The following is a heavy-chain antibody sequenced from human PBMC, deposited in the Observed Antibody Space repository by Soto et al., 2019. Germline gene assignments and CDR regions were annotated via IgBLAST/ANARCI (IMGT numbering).Heavy chain of an antibody. CDR1: GYTFTSYG. V-gene: IGHV1-18*01. CDR3: AGEVPTVVTPDAFDI. D-gene: IGHD4-17*01. CDR2: ISAYNGNT. J-gene: IGHJ3*02. Sequence: QVRLVQSGAEVKKPGASVKVSCKASGYTFTSYGISWVRQAPGQGLEWMGWISAYNGNTNYAQKLQGRVTMTTDTSTRTAYMGLMSLRSADTAVDYCAGEVPTVVTPDAFDIWGQGTMVTVSS.